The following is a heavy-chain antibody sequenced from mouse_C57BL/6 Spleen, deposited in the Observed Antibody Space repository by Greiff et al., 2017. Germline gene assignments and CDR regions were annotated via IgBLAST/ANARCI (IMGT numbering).Heavy chain of an antibody. V-gene: IGHV1-64*01. CDR3: ATPSSGYFDY. CDR1: GYTFTSYW. D-gene: IGHD3-1*01. Sequence: QVQLKQPGAELVKPGASVKLSCKASGYTFTSYWMHWVKQRPGQGLEWIGMIHPNSGSTNYNEKFKSKATLTVDKSSSTAYMQLSSLTSEDSAVYYCATPSSGYFDYWGQGTTLTVSS. J-gene: IGHJ2*01. CDR2: IHPNSGST.